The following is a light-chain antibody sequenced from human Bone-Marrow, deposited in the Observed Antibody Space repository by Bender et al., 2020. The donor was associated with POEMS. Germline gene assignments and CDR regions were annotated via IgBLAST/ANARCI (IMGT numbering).Light chain of an antibody. CDR3: QVWDSGSDHYV. V-gene: IGLV3-21*02. J-gene: IGLJ1*01. Sequence: SYELTQPPSVSVSPGQTARITCSGDELSNQYVHWYQQKPGQAPVLVVYEDSDRPSGIPERFSGANSANKATLTISRVEAGDEADYYCQVWDSGSDHYVFGTGTKVTVL. CDR1: ELSNQY. CDR2: EDS.